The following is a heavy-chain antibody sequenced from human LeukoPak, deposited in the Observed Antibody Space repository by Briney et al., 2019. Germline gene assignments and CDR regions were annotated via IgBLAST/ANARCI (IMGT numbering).Heavy chain of an antibody. CDR1: DFTFSTYW. CDR3: ARDLGQYYDTSDNWFDP. Sequence: GGSLRLSCAASDFTFSTYWMNWVRQGPGKGLEWVAYITQDGGETYYADSVKGRFTISRDNAKNTLNLQMNSLRAEDTAVYYCARDLGQYYDTSDNWFDPWGQGTLVTVSS. CDR2: ITQDGGET. V-gene: IGHV3-7*01. J-gene: IGHJ5*02. D-gene: IGHD3-22*01.